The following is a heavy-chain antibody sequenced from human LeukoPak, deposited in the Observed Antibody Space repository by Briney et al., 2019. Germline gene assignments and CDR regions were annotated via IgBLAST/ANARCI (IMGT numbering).Heavy chain of an antibody. CDR1: YX. J-gene: IGHJ4*02. D-gene: IGHD4-17*01. Sequence: YXMSWIRQAPGKGLERVSYISSSGSTIYYADSVKGRFTISRDNAKTSLYLQMNSLRAEDTAVYYCARSRDDYGDYEFDYWGQGTLVTVSS. V-gene: IGHV3-11*04. CDR2: ISSSGSTI. CDR3: ARSRDDYGDYEFDY.